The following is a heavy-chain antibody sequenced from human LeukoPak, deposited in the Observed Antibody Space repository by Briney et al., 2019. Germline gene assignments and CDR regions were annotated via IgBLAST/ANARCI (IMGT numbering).Heavy chain of an antibody. CDR1: GCTFSSYA. CDR3: ARSSYYYGSGRYYYYYMDV. Sequence: SVTVSCKASGCTFSSYAISWVRQPPGQGLEWVGGVIPIFGTANYAQKFQGRVTITADESTSTAYMELSSLRSEDTAVYYCARSSYYYGSGRYYYYYMDVWGKGTTVTISS. J-gene: IGHJ6*03. CDR2: VIPIFGTA. D-gene: IGHD3-10*01. V-gene: IGHV1-69*01.